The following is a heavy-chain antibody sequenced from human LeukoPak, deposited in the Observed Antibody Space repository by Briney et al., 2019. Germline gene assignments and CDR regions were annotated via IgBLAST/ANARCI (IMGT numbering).Heavy chain of an antibody. J-gene: IGHJ6*03. CDR2: ISGSGVST. V-gene: IGHV3-23*01. CDR3: AKGRYYMDV. Sequence: PGGSLRLSCAASGFTFSSYAMSWVRQAPGKGLEWVSYISGSGVSTYYADSVKGHFTISRDNSKNTLYLQMNSLRAEDTAVYYCAKGRYYMDVWGKGTTVTVSS. CDR1: GFTFSSYA.